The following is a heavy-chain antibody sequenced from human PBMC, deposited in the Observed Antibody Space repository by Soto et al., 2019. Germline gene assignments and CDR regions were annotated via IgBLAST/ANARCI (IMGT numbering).Heavy chain of an antibody. J-gene: IGHJ4*02. CDR3: VKEKGRVLWFGELLYLENYFDY. CDR1: GFTFSSYA. Sequence: GGSLRLSCSASGFTFSSYAMHWVRQAPGKGLEYVSAISSNGGSTYYADSVKGRFTISRDNSKNTLYLQMSSLRAEDTAVYYCVKEKGRVLWFGELLYLENYFDYWGQGTLVTVSS. V-gene: IGHV3-64D*08. CDR2: ISSNGGST. D-gene: IGHD3-10*01.